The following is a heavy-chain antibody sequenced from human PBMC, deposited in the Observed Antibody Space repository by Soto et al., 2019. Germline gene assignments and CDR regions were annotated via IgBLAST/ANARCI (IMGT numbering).Heavy chain of an antibody. Sequence: PGWSLRLSCASSGFTFSDYYMSWIRQAPGKGLEWVSYISSSSSYTNYADSVKGRFTISRDNAKNSLYLQMNSLRAEDTAVYYCARDMAISGYDLSYYYGMDVWGQGTTVTVSS. D-gene: IGHD5-12*01. CDR2: ISSSSSYT. J-gene: IGHJ6*02. CDR1: GFTFSDYY. V-gene: IGHV3-11*06. CDR3: ARDMAISGYDLSYYYGMDV.